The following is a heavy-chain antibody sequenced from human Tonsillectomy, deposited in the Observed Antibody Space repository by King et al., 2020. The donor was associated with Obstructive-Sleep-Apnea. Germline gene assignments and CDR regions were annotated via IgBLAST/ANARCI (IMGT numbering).Heavy chain of an antibody. V-gene: IGHV3-30*04. CDR2: ISYDGSRK. Sequence: VQLVESGGGVAQPGRSLRLSCAASGFTFSDYTLHWVRQAPGKGLEWVALISYDGSRKFYADSVKGRFTISRDVSNNTLYLQMNALRPEDTALYYCAKDEGGDFWGGYPHNWFDPWGQGTLVTVSS. CDR3: AKDEGGDFWGGYPHNWFDP. J-gene: IGHJ5*02. D-gene: IGHD3-3*01. CDR1: GFTFSDYT.